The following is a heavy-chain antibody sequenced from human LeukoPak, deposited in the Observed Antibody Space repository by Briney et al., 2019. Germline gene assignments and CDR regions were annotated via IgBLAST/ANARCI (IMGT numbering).Heavy chain of an antibody. V-gene: IGHV3-23*01. CDR3: ARRYFDY. CDR2: ISGSGGST. CDR1: GFTFSSYA. J-gene: IGHJ4*02. Sequence: GGSLRLSCAASGFTFSSYAMRWVRQAPGKGLEWVSAISGSGGSTYYADSVKGRFTISRDNAKNSLYLQMNSLRAEDTAIYYCARRYFDYWGQGTLVTVSS.